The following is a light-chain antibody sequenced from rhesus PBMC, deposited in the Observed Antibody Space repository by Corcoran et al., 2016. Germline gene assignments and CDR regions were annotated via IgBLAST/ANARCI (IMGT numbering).Light chain of an antibody. CDR1: QGISSW. CDR2: KAS. J-gene: IGKJ3*01. V-gene: IGKV1-21*01. CDR3: QQYYSAPFT. Sequence: DIQMTQSPSSLSASVGDRVTITCRASQGISSWLAWYQQKPGKAPNLLIYKASSLQSGVPSRVSGSGSGTEFTLTISSLQPEDFATYYCQQYYSAPFTFGPGTKLDIK.